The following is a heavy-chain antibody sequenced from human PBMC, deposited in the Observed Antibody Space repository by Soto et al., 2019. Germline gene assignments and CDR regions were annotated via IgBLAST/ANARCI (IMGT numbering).Heavy chain of an antibody. CDR1: GFTFTRYS. Sequence: PGGSLRLSCAASGFTFTRYSMNWVRQAPGKGLEWVSSISSTTNYIYYGDSMKGRFTISRDNAKNSLYLEMNSLRAEDTAVYYCASDLVGASDSYGLDVWGQGTPVTVS. D-gene: IGHD1-26*01. V-gene: IGHV3-21*06. CDR3: ASDLVGASDSYGLDV. CDR2: ISSTTNYI. J-gene: IGHJ6*02.